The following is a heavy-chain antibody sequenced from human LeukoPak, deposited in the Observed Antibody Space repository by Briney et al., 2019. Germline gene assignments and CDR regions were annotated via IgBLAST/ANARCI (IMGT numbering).Heavy chain of an antibody. CDR1: GFTFSTHA. V-gene: IGHV3-30*18. CDR2: ISYDGSTK. D-gene: IGHD1-26*01. J-gene: IGHJ3*02. Sequence: GGSLRLSCAASGFTFSTHAMHWVRQAPGKGLEWVAVISYDGSTKFYADSVRGRFTISRDNSKSTLYLLMNSLGAEDTAVYYCAKDRVGSFQNDAFNIWGQGTTVTVSS. CDR3: AKDRVGSFQNDAFNI.